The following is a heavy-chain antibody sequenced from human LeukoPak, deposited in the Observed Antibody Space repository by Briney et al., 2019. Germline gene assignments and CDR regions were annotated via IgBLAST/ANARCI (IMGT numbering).Heavy chain of an antibody. J-gene: IGHJ5*02. CDR2: IYYSGST. CDR1: GGSISSSSYY. V-gene: IGHV4-39*01. CDR3: ARQDGHYSYWFDP. Sequence: PSETLSFTCTVSGGSISSSSYYWGWIRQPPGKGLEWIGSIYYSGSTNYNPSLKSRVTISVDTSKNQFSLKLSSVTAADTAVYYCARQDGHYSYWFDPWGQGTLVTVSS. D-gene: IGHD4-17*01.